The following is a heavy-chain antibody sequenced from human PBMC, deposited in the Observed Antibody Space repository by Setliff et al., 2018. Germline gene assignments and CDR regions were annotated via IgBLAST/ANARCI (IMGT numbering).Heavy chain of an antibody. D-gene: IGHD6-13*01. J-gene: IGHJ5*02. CDR1: GYTFTSYA. Sequence: GASVKVSCKASGYTFTSYAISWVRQAPGQGLEWMGWISAYNGNTNYAQKLQGRVTMTTDTSTSTAYMELRSLRSDDTAVYYCARGYSSSWQSRMGFDPWGQGTLVTVSS. CDR3: ARGYSSSWQSRMGFDP. V-gene: IGHV1-18*01. CDR2: ISAYNGNT.